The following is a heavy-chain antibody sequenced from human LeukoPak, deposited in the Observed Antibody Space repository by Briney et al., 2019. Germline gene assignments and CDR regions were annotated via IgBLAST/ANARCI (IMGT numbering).Heavy chain of an antibody. CDR2: IKQDGTEK. CDR1: GFTFSSDW. Sequence: GGSLRLSCAASGFTFSSDWVTWVRQAPGKGLEWVANIKQDGTEKYYVDSVRGRFTISRDNAKNSLYLQMNSLRAEDTAVYYCARVNTGAFDIWGQGTMVTVSS. J-gene: IGHJ3*02. V-gene: IGHV3-7*01. D-gene: IGHD2-8*02. CDR3: ARVNTGAFDI.